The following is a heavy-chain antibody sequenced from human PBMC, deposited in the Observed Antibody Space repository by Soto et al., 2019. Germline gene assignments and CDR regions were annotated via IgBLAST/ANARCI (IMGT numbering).Heavy chain of an antibody. J-gene: IGHJ3*02. D-gene: IGHD6-19*01. CDR1: GFTFSSYS. CDR2: ISSSSSIK. Sequence: EVQLVESGGGLVQPGGSLRLSCAASGFTFSSYSMNWVRQAPGKGLECISYISSSSSIKYYADSVKGRFTISRDNAKNRLYLQMNSLRAEDTVVYYCARDTAVAGKDAFDIWGQGTMVTVSS. CDR3: ARDTAVAGKDAFDI. V-gene: IGHV3-48*01.